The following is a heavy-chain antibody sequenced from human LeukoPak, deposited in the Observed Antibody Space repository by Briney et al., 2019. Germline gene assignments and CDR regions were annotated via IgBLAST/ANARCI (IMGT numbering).Heavy chain of an antibody. CDR1: GFTFSSYG. Sequence: GGSLRLSCAASGFTFSSYGMHWVRQAPGKGLEWVAFIRYDGSNKYYADSVKGRFTISRDNSRNTLYLQLNTLRPEDTAVYYCAKAGVVVVAAATAHYYYYMDVWGKGTTVTVSS. J-gene: IGHJ6*03. D-gene: IGHD2-2*01. CDR3: AKAGVVVVAAATAHYYYYMDV. CDR2: IRYDGSNK. V-gene: IGHV3-30*02.